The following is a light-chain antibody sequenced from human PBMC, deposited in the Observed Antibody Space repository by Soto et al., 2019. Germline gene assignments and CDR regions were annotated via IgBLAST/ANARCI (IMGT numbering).Light chain of an antibody. V-gene: IGLV2-8*01. J-gene: IGLJ3*02. CDR2: DVN. CDR3: SSYAGGNNWV. Sequence: QSVLTQPPSAAGSPGQSLTISCTGTSSDVGAHNYVSWYQQNPGKAPKLMLYDVNKRPSGVPDRFSGSKSGNTASLTVSGRQAEDEADYYCSSYAGGNNWVFGGGTQLTVL. CDR1: SSDVGAHNY.